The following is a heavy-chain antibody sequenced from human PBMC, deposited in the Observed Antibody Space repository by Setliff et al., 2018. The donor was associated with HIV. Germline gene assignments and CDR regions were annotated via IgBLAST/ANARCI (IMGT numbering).Heavy chain of an antibody. CDR2: ISPDNGAA. Sequence: RASVKVSCKAIGYMILGYKMSWVRQAPGQGLEWIGRISPDNGAAEYAPKFQGRVRMTLDTSISTAYLEIPRLTSDDAAVYYCARPRVFDSFDVWGQGTLVTVSS. V-gene: IGHV1-2*06. CDR3: ARPRVFDSFDV. CDR1: GYMILGYK. J-gene: IGHJ3*01.